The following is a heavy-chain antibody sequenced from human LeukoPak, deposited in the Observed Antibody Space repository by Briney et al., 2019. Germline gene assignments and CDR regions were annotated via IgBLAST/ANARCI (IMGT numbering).Heavy chain of an antibody. D-gene: IGHD3-10*02. V-gene: IGHV3-7*01. CDR2: IKQNGSER. J-gene: IGHJ6*04. CDR1: GFTFSSYW. CDR3: AELGITMIGGV. Sequence: GGSLRLSCAASGFTFSSYWMSWVRQAPGKGLEWVANIKQNGSERYYVDSVKGRFTISRDNAKNSLYLQMNSLRAEDTAVYYCAELGITMIGGVWGKGTTVTISS.